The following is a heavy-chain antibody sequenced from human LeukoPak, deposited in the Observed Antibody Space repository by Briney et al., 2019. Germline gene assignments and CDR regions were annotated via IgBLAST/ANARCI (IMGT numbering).Heavy chain of an antibody. CDR3: ARATLYDFWSGYSYYYYMDV. D-gene: IGHD3-3*01. J-gene: IGHJ6*03. CDR1: GGTFSSYA. V-gene: IGHV1-69*13. CDR2: IIPIFGTA. Sequence: SVKVSCKASGGTFSSYAISWVRQAPGQGLEWMGGIIPIFGTANYAQKFQGRVTITADGSTSTAYMELSSLRSEDTAVYYCARATLYDFWSGYSYYYYMDVWGKGTTVTVSS.